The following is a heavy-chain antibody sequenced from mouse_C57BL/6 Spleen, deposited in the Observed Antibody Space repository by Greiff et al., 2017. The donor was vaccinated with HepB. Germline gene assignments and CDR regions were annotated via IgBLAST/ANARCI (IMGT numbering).Heavy chain of an antibody. D-gene: IGHD1-1*01. CDR3: ARSYGSSLHWYFDV. J-gene: IGHJ1*03. Sequence: EVRLVESGGGLVQPGGSLKLSCAASGFTFSDYGMAWVRQAPRKGPEWVAFISNLAYSIYYADTVTGRFTISRENAKNTLYLEMSSLRSEDTAMYYCARSYGSSLHWYFDVWGTGTTVTVSS. CDR1: GFTFSDYG. V-gene: IGHV5-15*01. CDR2: ISNLAYSI.